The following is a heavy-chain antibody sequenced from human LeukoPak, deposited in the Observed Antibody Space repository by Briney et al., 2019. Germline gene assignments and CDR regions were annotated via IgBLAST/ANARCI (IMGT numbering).Heavy chain of an antibody. J-gene: IGHJ6*03. V-gene: IGHV4-31*03. D-gene: IGHD2-2*01. Sequence: TLSLTCTVSGGSISSGGYYWSWIRQHPGKGLEWIGYIYYSGSTYYKPSLKSRVTISVDTSKNQFSLKLSSVTAADTAVYCCARVMPEYCSSTSCPPGDYYYYYMDVWGKGTTVTVSS. CDR3: ARVMPEYCSSTSCPPGDYYYYYMDV. CDR1: GGSISSGGYY. CDR2: IYYSGST.